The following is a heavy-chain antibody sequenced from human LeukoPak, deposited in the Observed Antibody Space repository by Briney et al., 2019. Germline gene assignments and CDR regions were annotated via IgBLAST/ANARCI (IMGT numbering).Heavy chain of an antibody. CDR2: ISSSGGTI. Sequence: GGSLRLSCAASGFTFSDYYMSWIRQAPGKGLEWVSYISSSGGTIYYADSVKGRFTISRDNSKNTLYLQMDSLRVEDTAVYYCGGYSSLDHWGQGTLVTVSS. CDR1: GFTFSDYY. J-gene: IGHJ4*02. V-gene: IGHV3-11*01. CDR3: GGYSSLDH. D-gene: IGHD3-22*01.